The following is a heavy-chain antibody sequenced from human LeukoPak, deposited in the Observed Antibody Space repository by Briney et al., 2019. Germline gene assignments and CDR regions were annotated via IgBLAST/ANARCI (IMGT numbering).Heavy chain of an antibody. Sequence: GRSLRLSCAASGFTFGSYAMHWVRQAPGKGLEWVSAISGSGGSTYYTDSVKGRFTISRDNSKNTLYLQMNSLRAEDTAVYCCAKGNSFYWYFDLWGRGTLVTVSS. CDR1: GFTFGSYA. V-gene: IGHV3-23*01. CDR2: ISGSGGST. CDR3: AKGNSFYWYFDL. J-gene: IGHJ2*01. D-gene: IGHD1/OR15-1a*01.